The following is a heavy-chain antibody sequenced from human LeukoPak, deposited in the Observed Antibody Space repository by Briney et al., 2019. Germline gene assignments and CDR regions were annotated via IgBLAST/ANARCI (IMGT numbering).Heavy chain of an antibody. V-gene: IGHV4-30-2*01. CDR1: GGSISSGGYS. CDR3: ARAGRQNYDFWSGPDY. Sequence: SETLSLTCAVSGGSISSGGYSWSWIRQPPGKGLEWIGYIYHSGSTYYNPSLKSRVTISVDRSKNQFSLKLSSVTAADTAVYYCARAGRQNYDFWSGPDYWGQGTLVTVSS. D-gene: IGHD3-3*01. CDR2: IYHSGST. J-gene: IGHJ4*02.